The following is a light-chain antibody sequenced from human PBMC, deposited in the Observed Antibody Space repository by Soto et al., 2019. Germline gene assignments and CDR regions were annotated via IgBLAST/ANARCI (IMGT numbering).Light chain of an antibody. J-gene: IGKJ2*01. CDR1: QDISNF. CDR3: LQYDNLPMYT. CDR2: DAS. Sequence: DIQMTQSPSSLSASVGDRVTITCQASQDISNFLNWFQQKPGKAPKLLIYDASNLETGVPSRFSGSGSRTDFTFTISRLQPEDVATYYCLQYDNLPMYTFGQGTKLEIK. V-gene: IGKV1-33*01.